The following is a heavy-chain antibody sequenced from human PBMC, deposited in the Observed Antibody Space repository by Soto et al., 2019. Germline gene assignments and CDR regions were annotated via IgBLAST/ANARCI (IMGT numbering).Heavy chain of an antibody. V-gene: IGHV4-61*01. CDR3: ARTTAVPNTLRSRYFFDY. D-gene: IGHD4-17*01. CDR1: GGSVSNKTYY. Sequence: VTLSLTCSLSGGSVSNKTYYWSCLRQPPGKRLEWIGYVYYSGTPNYNPSLKRRVTISVGLAKNQFSLRLSSVPTADTALYYCARTTAVPNTLRSRYFFDYWGQGTPVTVSS. J-gene: IGHJ4*02. CDR2: VYYSGTP.